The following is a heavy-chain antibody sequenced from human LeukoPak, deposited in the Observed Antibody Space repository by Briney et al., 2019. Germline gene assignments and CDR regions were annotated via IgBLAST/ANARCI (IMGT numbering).Heavy chain of an antibody. CDR2: VYYSGST. CDR3: ARSELLWFGGVNSGFDY. J-gene: IGHJ4*02. Sequence: SETLSLTCTVSGGSISSYYWSWIRQPPGKGLEWIGYVYYSGSTNYNPSLKGRVTISVDTSENQFSLKLSSVTAADTAVYYCARSELLWFGGVNSGFDYWGQGTLVTVSS. D-gene: IGHD3-10*01. CDR1: GGSISSYY. V-gene: IGHV4-59*01.